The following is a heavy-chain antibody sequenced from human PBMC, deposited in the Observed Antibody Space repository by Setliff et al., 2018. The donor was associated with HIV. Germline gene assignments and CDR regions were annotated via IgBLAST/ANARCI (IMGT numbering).Heavy chain of an antibody. J-gene: IGHJ4*02. CDR2: INCKNGDT. CDR3: ARETQTGSGSYLH. D-gene: IGHD3-10*01. Sequence: ASVKVSCKASGYTFTGYYMHWVRQAPGQGLEWMGIINCKNGDTSYAQIFQGRVAVTSDTSTSTVYMDLTGLRPEDTAVYYCARETQTGSGSYLHWGRGTLVTVSS. V-gene: IGHV1-46*01. CDR1: GYTFTGYY.